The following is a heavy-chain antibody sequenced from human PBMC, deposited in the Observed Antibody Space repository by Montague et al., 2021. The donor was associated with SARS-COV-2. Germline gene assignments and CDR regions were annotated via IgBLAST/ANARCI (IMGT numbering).Heavy chain of an antibody. D-gene: IGHD3-10*01. CDR1: GGSISSSSYY. Sequence: SETLSLTCTVSGGSISSSSYYWGWIRQPPGKVLEWIGSIYYSGSTYYNPSLKSRVTISVDTSKNQFSLKLSSVTAADTAVYYCARESGSGSYLVYWGQGTLVAVSS. CDR2: IYYSGST. V-gene: IGHV4-39*01. J-gene: IGHJ4*02. CDR3: ARESGSGSYLVY.